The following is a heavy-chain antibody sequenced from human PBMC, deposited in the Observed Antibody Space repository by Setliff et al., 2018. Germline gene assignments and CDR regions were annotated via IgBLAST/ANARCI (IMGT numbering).Heavy chain of an antibody. CDR2: IKWNAGDR. D-gene: IGHD6-19*01. CDR3: ARGGPYYSGWYAIEY. CDR1: GFTFDDYD. Sequence: GGSLRLSRAASGFTFDDYDMTWVRQAPGKGLEWAAGIKWNAGDRGYAYSVKGRFTISRDNAKNSLYLQMDSLRAEDTALYYCARGGPYYSGWYAIEYWGQGALVTVSS. J-gene: IGHJ4*02. V-gene: IGHV3-20*04.